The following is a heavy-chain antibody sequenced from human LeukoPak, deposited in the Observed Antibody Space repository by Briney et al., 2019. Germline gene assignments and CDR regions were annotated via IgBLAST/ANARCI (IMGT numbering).Heavy chain of an antibody. CDR1: GFTFRDYS. CDR3: ARSFYYYDSDY. V-gene: IGHV3-48*04. J-gene: IGHJ4*02. Sequence: GGSLRLSCAASGFTFRDYSMNWVRQASGKGLEWVSYIGSNISAMYYADSVRGRFTISRDNAKSSLYLQMNSLRAEDTAVYYCARSFYYYDSDYWGQGTLVTVSS. D-gene: IGHD3-22*01. CDR2: IGSNISAM.